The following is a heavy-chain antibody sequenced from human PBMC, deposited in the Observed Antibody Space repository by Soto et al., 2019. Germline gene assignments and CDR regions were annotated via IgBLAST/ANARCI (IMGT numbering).Heavy chain of an antibody. Sequence: SETLSVTCAVSGGSISSSNWWSWVRQPPGKGLEWIGEIYHSGSTNYNPSLKSRVTISVDKSKNQFSLKLSSVTAADTAVYYCGRGDWSCTVCYGASYYYYGLAAGCKCTTV. CDR1: GGSISSSNW. CDR3: GRGDWSCTVCYGASYYYYGLAA. CDR2: IYHSGST. V-gene: IGHV4-4*02. D-gene: IGHD2-2*01. J-gene: IGHJ6*04.